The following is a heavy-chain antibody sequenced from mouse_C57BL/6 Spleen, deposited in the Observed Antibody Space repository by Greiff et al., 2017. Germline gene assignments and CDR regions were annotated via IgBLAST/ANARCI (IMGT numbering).Heavy chain of an antibody. CDR3: ARGGLPPYYAMDY. Sequence: EVQVVESGPSLVRPSQTLSLTCTATGFSINSDCYWIWIRQFPGNKLEYIGFTFYTGITYYNPSLESRTYITGDTSKNQFSLKLSSVTTEDTATYYCARGGLPPYYAMDYWGQGTSVTVSS. CDR1: GFSINSDCY. V-gene: IGHV3-3*01. D-gene: IGHD2-2*01. CDR2: TFYTGIT. J-gene: IGHJ4*01.